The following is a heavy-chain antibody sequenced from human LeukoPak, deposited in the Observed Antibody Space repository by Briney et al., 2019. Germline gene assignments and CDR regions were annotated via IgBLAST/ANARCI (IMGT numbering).Heavy chain of an antibody. J-gene: IGHJ3*02. CDR2: INSDGSSA. V-gene: IGHV3-74*01. CDR3: ARVFRPSLTVFIIRGAFDI. D-gene: IGHD3-3*01. CDR1: GFTFSSYW. Sequence: GGSLRLSCAASGFTFSSYWMHWVRQAPGKGLVCVSRINSDGSSASYADSVKGRFTISRDNAKNTLYLQMNSLRVEDTAVYYCARVFRPSLTVFIIRGAFDIWGQGTMVTVSS.